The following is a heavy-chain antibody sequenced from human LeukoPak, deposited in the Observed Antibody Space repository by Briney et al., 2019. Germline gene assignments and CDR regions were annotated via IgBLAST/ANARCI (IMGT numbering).Heavy chain of an antibody. CDR2: ISAYNGNT. V-gene: IGHV1-18*01. CDR3: ARGKTYSGYDWYNWFDP. J-gene: IGHJ5*02. CDR1: GYTFTSYG. D-gene: IGHD5-12*01. Sequence: ASVKVSCTASGYTFTSYGISWVRQAPGQGLEWMGWISAYNGNTNYAQKLQGRVTMTTDTSTSTAYMELRSLRSDDTAAYYCARGKTYSGYDWYNWFDPWGQGTLVTVSS.